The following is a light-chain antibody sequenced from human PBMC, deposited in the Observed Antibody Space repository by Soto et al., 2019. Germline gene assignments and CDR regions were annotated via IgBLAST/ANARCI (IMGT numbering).Light chain of an antibody. CDR1: SSNIGSNT. J-gene: IGLJ1*01. V-gene: IGLV1-44*01. Sequence: QSVLTQPPSASGTPGQRVTISCSGSSSNIGSNTVNWYQQLPGTAPKLLIYNNNQRPSGVPDRFSGSNSGTSASLAISGLQSEDEADYYCAAWDDSLNGLVFGTGTKVTVL. CDR3: AAWDDSLNGLV. CDR2: NNN.